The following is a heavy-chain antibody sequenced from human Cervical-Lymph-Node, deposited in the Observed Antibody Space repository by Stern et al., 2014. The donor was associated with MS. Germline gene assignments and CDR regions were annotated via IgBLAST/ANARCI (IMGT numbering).Heavy chain of an antibody. CDR2: IWGDGTNK. Sequence: VQLVESGGGVVQPGRSLRLSCAASGFTFSSYAMHWVRQAPGKGPEYVAVIWGDGTNKYYAASVKGRFTISRDNSKNTLYLQMNSLRAEDTAVYYCATSSLHSGYDLPDAFDIWGQGTMVTVSS. CDR3: ATSSLHSGYDLPDAFDI. J-gene: IGHJ3*02. D-gene: IGHD5-12*01. V-gene: IGHV3-33*01. CDR1: GFTFSSYA.